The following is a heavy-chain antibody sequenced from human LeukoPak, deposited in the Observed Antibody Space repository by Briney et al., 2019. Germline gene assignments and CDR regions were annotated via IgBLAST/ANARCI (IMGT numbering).Heavy chain of an antibody. CDR1: GGSISSSSYY. J-gene: IGHJ4*02. V-gene: IGHV4-39*01. CDR2: IYYSGST. D-gene: IGHD6-6*01. Sequence: SETLSLTCTVSGGSISSSSYYWGWIRQPPGKGLEWIGSIYYSGSTYYNPSLKSRVTISVDTSKNQFSMKLSSVTAADTAVYYCARHLASYSSSSWWADYWGQGTLVTVSS. CDR3: ARHLASYSSSSWWADY.